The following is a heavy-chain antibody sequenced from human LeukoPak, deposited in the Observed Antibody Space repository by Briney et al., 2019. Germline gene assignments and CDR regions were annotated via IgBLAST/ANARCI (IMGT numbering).Heavy chain of an antibody. CDR3: ARDNYDILTGYDDC. CDR1: GFTVSSNY. V-gene: IGHV3-53*01. D-gene: IGHD3-9*01. J-gene: IGHJ4*02. CDR2: IYSGGST. Sequence: PGGSLRLSCAASGFTVSSNYMSWVRQAPGKGLEWVSVIYSGGSTYYADSVKGRFTISRDNSKNTLYLQMNSLRAEDTAVYYCARDNYDILTGYDDCWGQGTLVTVSS.